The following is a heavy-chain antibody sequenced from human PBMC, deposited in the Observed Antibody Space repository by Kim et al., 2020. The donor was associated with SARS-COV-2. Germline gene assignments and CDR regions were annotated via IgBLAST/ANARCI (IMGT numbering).Heavy chain of an antibody. CDR3: AREIDVVASLYYYGMDV. D-gene: IGHD5-12*01. V-gene: IGHV3-33*08. Sequence: GGSLRLSCAASGFTFSSYGMHWVRQAPGKGLEWVAVIWYDGSNKYYADSVKGRFTISRDNSKNTLYLQMNSLRAEDTAVYYCAREIDVVASLYYYGMDVWGQGTTVTVSS. J-gene: IGHJ6*02. CDR1: GFTFSSYG. CDR2: IWYDGSNK.